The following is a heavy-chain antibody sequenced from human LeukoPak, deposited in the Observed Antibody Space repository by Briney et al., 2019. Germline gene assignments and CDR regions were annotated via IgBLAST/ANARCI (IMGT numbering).Heavy chain of an antibody. CDR1: GFTFSSYS. CDR3: ARGRFTFGGVFDY. D-gene: IGHD3-16*01. CDR2: ISSSSSYI. V-gene: IGHV3-21*01. J-gene: IGHJ4*02. Sequence: GGSLRLSCAASGFTFSSYSMNWVRQAPGKGLEWVSSISSSSSYIYYADSVKGRFTISRDNAKNSLYLQMNSLRAEDTAVYYCARGRFTFGGVFDYWGQGTLVTVSS.